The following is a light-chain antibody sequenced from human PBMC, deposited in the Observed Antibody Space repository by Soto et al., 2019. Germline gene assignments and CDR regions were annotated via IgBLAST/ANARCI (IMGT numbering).Light chain of an antibody. CDR1: QSVSSSY. V-gene: IGKV3-20*01. CDR3: QQYGSLPPRSDT. CDR2: GAS. J-gene: IGKJ2*01. Sequence: IVVTQYPGTLSLSPGERATLSCRASQSVSSSYSAWYQQKPGQAPRLLIYGASSRATGIPDRFSGIGSGTDFTLTISRLEPEDFAVYYCQQYGSLPPRSDTFGQGTKLEL.